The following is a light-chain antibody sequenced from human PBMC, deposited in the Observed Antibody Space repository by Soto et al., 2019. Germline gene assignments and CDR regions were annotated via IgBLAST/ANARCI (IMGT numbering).Light chain of an antibody. Sequence: QSALTQPASVSGSPGQSITISCTGTTNDVGNYNYVSWYQQHPSKAPKLMIYEVSNRPSGVSNRFSGSKSGNTASLTISGLQAEDEADYYCSSYTSSSTFYVFGTGTKVTVL. CDR3: SSYTSSSTFYV. V-gene: IGLV2-14*01. CDR2: EVS. CDR1: TNDVGNYNY. J-gene: IGLJ1*01.